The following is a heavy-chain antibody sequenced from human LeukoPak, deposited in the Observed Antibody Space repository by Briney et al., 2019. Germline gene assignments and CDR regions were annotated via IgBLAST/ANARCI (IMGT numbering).Heavy chain of an antibody. J-gene: IGHJ3*01. CDR3: ANDLRRAKGALDF. CDR2: ISNDGSKK. CDR1: GLMFRAYA. Sequence: QPGGSLRLSCVASGLMFRAYAMDWVRQAPGKGLEWVVRISNDGSKKTYADSVRGRFNISRDNDKNTVFLQLNSLRLEDTALYFCANDLRRAKGALDFWGQGTMVTVSS. V-gene: IGHV3-30*18.